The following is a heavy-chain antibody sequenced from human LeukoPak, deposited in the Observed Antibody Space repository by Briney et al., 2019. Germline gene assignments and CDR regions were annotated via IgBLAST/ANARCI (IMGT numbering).Heavy chain of an antibody. J-gene: IGHJ6*02. Sequence: VASVKVSCKASGGTFSSYAITWVRQAPGQGLEWMGRIIPILDISNYAQKFQGRVTITADKSTSTAYMELSSRRSEDTAVYYCARGMGLDHGGNSEYYGMDVWGQGTTVTVSS. CDR2: IIPILDIS. CDR3: ARGMGLDHGGNSEYYGMDV. V-gene: IGHV1-69*04. D-gene: IGHD4-23*01. CDR1: GGTFSSYA.